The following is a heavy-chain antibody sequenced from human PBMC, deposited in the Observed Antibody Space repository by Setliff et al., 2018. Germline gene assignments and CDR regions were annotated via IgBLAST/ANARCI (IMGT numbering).Heavy chain of an antibody. Sequence: SETLSLTCTVSGDSISSGSYYWSWIRQPAGKGLEWIGQIHTSGSTNYSPSLKSRVTISIDTSKNQFSLKPNSVTATDTALYYCARRTFGSGRFDPWGQGTLVT. V-gene: IGHV4-61*09. CDR1: GDSISSGSYY. D-gene: IGHD3-16*01. CDR2: IHTSGST. J-gene: IGHJ5*02. CDR3: ARRTFGSGRFDP.